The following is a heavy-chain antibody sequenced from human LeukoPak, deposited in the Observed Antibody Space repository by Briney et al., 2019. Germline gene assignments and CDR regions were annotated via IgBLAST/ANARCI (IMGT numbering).Heavy chain of an antibody. Sequence: GGSLRLSCTASGFTFSTYWMSSVRPAPGKGLEWVANIIQDGSQKYYVDSVKGRFTISRDNAKNSQYLQMNSLRAEDTAVYCCARDKSYGDSEDYWGQGTLVTVSS. CDR3: ARDKSYGDSEDY. V-gene: IGHV3-7*05. CDR2: IIQDGSQK. CDR1: GFTFSTYW. J-gene: IGHJ4*02. D-gene: IGHD4-17*01.